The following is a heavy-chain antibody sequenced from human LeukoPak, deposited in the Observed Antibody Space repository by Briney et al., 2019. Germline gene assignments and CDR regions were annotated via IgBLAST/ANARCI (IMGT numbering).Heavy chain of an antibody. CDR1: GDSIGSNY. V-gene: IGHV4-4*07. CDR3: AKSSGSYRP. CDR2: IYPSGS. Sequence: SETLSLTCTVSGDSIGSNYWSWIRQPAGKGLEWIGRIYPSGSNYNPSLKSRVIISVDKSKNQFSLKLISVTAADTAMYYCAKSSGSYRPWGQGTLVTVSS. D-gene: IGHD1-26*01. J-gene: IGHJ5*02.